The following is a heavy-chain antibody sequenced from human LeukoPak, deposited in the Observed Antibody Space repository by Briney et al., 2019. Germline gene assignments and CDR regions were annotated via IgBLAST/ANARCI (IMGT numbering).Heavy chain of an antibody. V-gene: IGHV3-72*01. CDR3: AKEEGAYSGHELDY. J-gene: IGHJ4*02. Sequence: GGSLRLSCAASGFIFSDHYMDWVRQAPGKGLEWVGRTKNRANRFTTEYAASVKGRFTISRDDSKNSLYLQMNSLKTEDTAVYYCAKEEGAYSGHELDYWGQGTLVTVSS. CDR1: GFIFSDHY. D-gene: IGHD5-12*01. CDR2: TKNRANRFTT.